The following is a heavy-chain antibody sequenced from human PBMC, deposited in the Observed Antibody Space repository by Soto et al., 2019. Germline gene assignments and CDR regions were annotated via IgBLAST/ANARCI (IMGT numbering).Heavy chain of an antibody. Sequence: QVQLVESGGGVVQPGRSLRLSCEGSGFTFRNHGMHWIRQSPGKGLEWLAVIWYDGSEKYYADSVKGRFTISRDNSKTTLYLQMNSLNVEDTAIYYCARWSNNKVVDPWGQGTVVTVS. CDR3: ARWSNNKVVDP. CDR1: GFTFRNHG. CDR2: IWYDGSEK. D-gene: IGHD1-1*01. V-gene: IGHV3-33*01. J-gene: IGHJ5*02.